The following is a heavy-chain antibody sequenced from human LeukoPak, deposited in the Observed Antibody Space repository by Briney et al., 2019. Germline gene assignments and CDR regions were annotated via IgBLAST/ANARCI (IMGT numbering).Heavy chain of an antibody. CDR3: ARGVVGDGYNSFDY. V-gene: IGHV4-34*01. D-gene: IGHD5-24*01. CDR1: GGSFSGYY. Sequence: SETLSLTCAVYGGSFSGYYWSWIRQPPGKGLEWIGEINHSGSTNYNPSLKSRVTISVDTSKNQFSLKLSSVTAADTAVYYCARGVVGDGYNSFDYWGQGTLVTVSS. CDR2: INHSGST. J-gene: IGHJ4*02.